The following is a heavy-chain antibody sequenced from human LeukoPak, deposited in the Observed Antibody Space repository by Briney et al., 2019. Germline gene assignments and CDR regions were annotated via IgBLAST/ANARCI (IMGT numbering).Heavy chain of an antibody. CDR2: IYTSGST. CDR3: ARHKFGVEQLAT. V-gene: IGHV4-4*09. CDR1: GGSISSYY. D-gene: IGHD6-13*01. Sequence: SETLSLTCTVSGGSISSYYWSWIRQPPGKGLEWIGYIYTSGSTNYNPSLKSQVTISVDTSKNQFSLKLSSVTAADTAVYYCARHKFGVEQLATWGQGTLVTVSS. J-gene: IGHJ5*02.